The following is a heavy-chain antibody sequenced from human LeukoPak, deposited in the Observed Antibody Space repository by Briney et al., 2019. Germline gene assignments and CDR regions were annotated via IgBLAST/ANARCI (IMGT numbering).Heavy chain of an antibody. CDR2: ISYDGSNK. V-gene: IGHV3-30*18. CDR3: AKDLSGVFDY. CDR1: GFTFSSYG. D-gene: IGHD7-27*01. Sequence: PGGSLRLSCAASGFTFSSYGMHWVRQAPGKGLEWVAVISYDGSNKYYADSVKGRFTISRDNSKNTLYLQMNSLRAEDTAVYYCAKDLSGVFDYWGQGTLVTVSS. J-gene: IGHJ4*02.